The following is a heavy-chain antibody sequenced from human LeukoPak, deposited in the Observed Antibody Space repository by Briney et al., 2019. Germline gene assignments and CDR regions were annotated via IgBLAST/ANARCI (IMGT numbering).Heavy chain of an antibody. CDR2: IRSKAYGGTI. J-gene: IGHJ5*02. D-gene: IGHD2-2*01. Sequence: GGSLRLSCTASGFTFGDYAMSWFRQAPGKGLEWVGFIRSKAYGGTIEYAASVKGRFTISRDDSKSIAYLQMNSLKTEDTAVYYCTRGGYCSSTSCSPDSYNWFDPWGQGTLVTVSS. CDR3: TRGGYCSSTSCSPDSYNWFDP. CDR1: GFTFGDYA. V-gene: IGHV3-49*03.